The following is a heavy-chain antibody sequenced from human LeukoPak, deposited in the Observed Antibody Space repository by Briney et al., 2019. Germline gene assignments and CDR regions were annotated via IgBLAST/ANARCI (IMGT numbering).Heavy chain of an antibody. CDR1: GYTFTGYY. J-gene: IGHJ6*02. CDR2: IYYSGST. Sequence: SCKASGYTFTGYYMHWIRQPPGKGLERIGYIYYSGSTNYNPSLKSRVTISVDTSKNQFSLKLSSVTAADTAVYYCARGYSSSWYYYYGMDVWGQGTTVTVSS. CDR3: ARGYSSSWYYYYGMDV. V-gene: IGHV4-59*08. D-gene: IGHD6-13*01.